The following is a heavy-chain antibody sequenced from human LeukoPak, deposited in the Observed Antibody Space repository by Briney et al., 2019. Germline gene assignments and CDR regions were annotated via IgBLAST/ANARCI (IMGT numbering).Heavy chain of an antibody. J-gene: IGHJ4*02. Sequence: PGGSLRLSCAASGFTFSRYYMSWVRQTPGKGLEWLANIKEDGSETYYVDSVKGRFTISRDNAKNSLYLQMSSLRAEDTAVYYCTRDGNSAVPTFRFDHWGQGTLVNVSS. D-gene: IGHD4-17*01. CDR3: TRDGNSAVPTFRFDH. CDR1: GFTFSRYY. CDR2: IKEDGSET. V-gene: IGHV3-7*01.